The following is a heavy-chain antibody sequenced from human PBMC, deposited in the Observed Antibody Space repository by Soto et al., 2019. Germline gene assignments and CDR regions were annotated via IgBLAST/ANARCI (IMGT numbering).Heavy chain of an antibody. D-gene: IGHD2-21*02. J-gene: IGHJ3*02. CDR1: GYTFTSYY. CDR3: AVINPYAVVTPGDAFDS. CDR2: INPSGGST. V-gene: IGHV1-46*01. Sequence: ASVKVSCKASGYTFTSYYMHWVRQAPGQGLEWMGIINPSGGSTSYAQKFQGRVTMTRDTSTSTVYMELSSLRSEDTAVYYCAVINPYAVVTPGDAFDSWGRGTMCTVSS.